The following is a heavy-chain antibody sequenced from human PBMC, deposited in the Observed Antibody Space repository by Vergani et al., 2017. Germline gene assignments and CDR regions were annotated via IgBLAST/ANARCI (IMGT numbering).Heavy chain of an antibody. D-gene: IGHD6-6*01. CDR2: IYPGDSDT. Sequence: EVQLVQSGAEVKKPGESLKISCKGSGYSFTSYWIGWVRQMPGKGLEWMGIIYPGDSDTRYSPSFQGQVTISADKSISTAYLQWSSLKASDTAMYYCARHIEXLGPHYYYYYYMDVWGKGTTVTVSS. V-gene: IGHV5-51*01. J-gene: IGHJ6*03. CDR3: ARHIEXLGPHYYYYYYMDV. CDR1: GYSFTSYW.